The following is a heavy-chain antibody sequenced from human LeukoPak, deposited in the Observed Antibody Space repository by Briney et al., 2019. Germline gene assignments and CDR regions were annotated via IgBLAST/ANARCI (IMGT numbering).Heavy chain of an antibody. Sequence: PGGSLRLSCAASGFTFSSYEVNWVRQAPGKGLEWVSHISSSGGTIYYADSLKGRFTISRDNAKNSLYLQMDSLRAEDTGVYYCARREYSSSWSAPFDYWGQGALVTVSS. D-gene: IGHD6-13*01. V-gene: IGHV3-48*03. CDR3: ARREYSSSWSAPFDY. CDR2: ISSSGGTI. CDR1: GFTFSSYE. J-gene: IGHJ4*02.